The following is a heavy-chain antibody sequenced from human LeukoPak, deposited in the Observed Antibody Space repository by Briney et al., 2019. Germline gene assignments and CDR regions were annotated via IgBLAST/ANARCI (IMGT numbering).Heavy chain of an antibody. Sequence: ASVKVSCKASGYTFTSYDINWVRQATGQGLEWMGWMNPNSGNTGYAQKFQGRVTMTRNTSISTAYMELSSLRSEGTAVYYCARGEYSSSSAAVDYWGQGTLVTVSS. D-gene: IGHD6-6*01. CDR1: GYTFTSYD. V-gene: IGHV1-8*01. CDR2: MNPNSGNT. J-gene: IGHJ4*02. CDR3: ARGEYSSSSAAVDY.